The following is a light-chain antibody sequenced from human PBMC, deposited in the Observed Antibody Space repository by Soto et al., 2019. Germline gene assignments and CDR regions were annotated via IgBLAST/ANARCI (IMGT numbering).Light chain of an antibody. CDR2: EVS. Sequence: DIVMTQTPLSLSVTPGQPASISCKSSQSLLHTNGKTYLCWYLQKPGHPPQLLIYEVSNRFSGVPERFSGRGSGTDFTLKISGVEAEDVWVYYFMQNIQVPITFGQGTRLDIK. CDR1: QSLLHTNGKTY. J-gene: IGKJ5*01. V-gene: IGKV2D-29*01. CDR3: MQNIQVPIT.